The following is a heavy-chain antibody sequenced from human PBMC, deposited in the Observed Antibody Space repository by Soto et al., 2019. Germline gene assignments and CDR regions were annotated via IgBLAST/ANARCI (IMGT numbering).Heavy chain of an antibody. CDR3: ARVFSVWGHYYYYGMDV. D-gene: IGHD3-16*01. CDR2: VFYSGST. Sequence: SETLSLTCIVSGGSISSNYWSWIRQPPGKGLEWIGYVFYSGSTKYNPSLKTRVTISIDTSKNQFSLRLNSVTAADTAVYYCARVFSVWGHYYYYGMDVWGQGTTVTVSS. CDR1: GGSISSNY. V-gene: IGHV4-59*01. J-gene: IGHJ6*02.